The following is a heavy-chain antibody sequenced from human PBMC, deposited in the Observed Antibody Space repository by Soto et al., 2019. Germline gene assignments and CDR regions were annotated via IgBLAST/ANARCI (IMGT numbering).Heavy chain of an antibody. CDR2: IYYSGST. V-gene: IGHV4-31*03. D-gene: IGHD3-22*01. Sequence: PSETLSLTCTVSGGSISSGGYYWSWIRQHPGKGLEWIGYIYYSGSTYYNPSLKSRVTISVDTSKNQFSLKLSSVTAADTAVYYCARGGYYYDSSGRTPPQSIDYYYYYGMDVWGQGTTVTVSS. CDR1: GGSISSGGYY. J-gene: IGHJ6*02. CDR3: ARGGYYYDSSGRTPPQSIDYYYYYGMDV.